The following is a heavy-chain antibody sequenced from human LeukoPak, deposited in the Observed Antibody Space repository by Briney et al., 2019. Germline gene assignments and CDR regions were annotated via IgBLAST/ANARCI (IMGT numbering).Heavy chain of an antibody. Sequence: PGGSLRLSCAASGFTFSSYWMHWVRQAPGKGLVWVSRINSDGSNTNYADSVKGRLTISRDNAKNTLYLQMNSLRAEDTAVYYCARGYTSSSADYWGQGTLVTVSS. D-gene: IGHD6-13*01. CDR2: INSDGSNT. CDR1: GFTFSSYW. J-gene: IGHJ4*02. CDR3: ARGYTSSSADY. V-gene: IGHV3-74*01.